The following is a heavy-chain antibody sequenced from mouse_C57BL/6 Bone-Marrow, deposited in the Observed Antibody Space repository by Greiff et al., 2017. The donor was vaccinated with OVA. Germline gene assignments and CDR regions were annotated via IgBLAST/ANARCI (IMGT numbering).Heavy chain of an antibody. J-gene: IGHJ2*01. V-gene: IGHV1-82*01. Sequence: VQLQQSGPELVKPGASVKISCKASGYAFSSSWMNWVKQRPGKGLEWIGRIYPGDGDTNYNGKFKGKATLTADKSSSPAYMQLSSLTSEDSAVYFCARWDYGSSYDLDYWGQGTTLTVSS. D-gene: IGHD1-1*01. CDR3: ARWDYGSSYDLDY. CDR2: IYPGDGDT. CDR1: GYAFSSSW.